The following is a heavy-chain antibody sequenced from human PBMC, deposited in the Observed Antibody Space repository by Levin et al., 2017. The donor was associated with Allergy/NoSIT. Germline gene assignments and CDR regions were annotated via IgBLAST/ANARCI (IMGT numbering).Heavy chain of an antibody. V-gene: IGHV3-74*01. Sequence: PGESLKISCAASGFTFSSYWMHWVRQAPGKGLVWVSRINSDGSSTSYADSVKGRFTISRDNAKNTLYLQMNSLRAEDTAVYYCATLPRIQLWYNVFDYWGQGTLVTVSS. D-gene: IGHD5-18*01. CDR3: ATLPRIQLWYNVFDY. CDR2: INSDGSST. J-gene: IGHJ4*02. CDR1: GFTFSSYW.